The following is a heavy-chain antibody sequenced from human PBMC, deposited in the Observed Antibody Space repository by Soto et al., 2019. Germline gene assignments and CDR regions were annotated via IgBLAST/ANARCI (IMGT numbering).Heavy chain of an antibody. D-gene: IGHD3-22*01. Sequence: PGGSLILSCAASGFTFSSYAMHWVRQAPGKGLEWVAVILYDGSNKYYADSVKGRFTISRDNSKNTLYLQMNSLRAEDTAVYYCARDAGDYDSSGYLYYYYYGMDVWGQGTAVTVSS. V-gene: IGHV3-30-3*01. J-gene: IGHJ6*02. CDR1: GFTFSSYA. CDR2: ILYDGSNK. CDR3: ARDAGDYDSSGYLYYYYYGMDV.